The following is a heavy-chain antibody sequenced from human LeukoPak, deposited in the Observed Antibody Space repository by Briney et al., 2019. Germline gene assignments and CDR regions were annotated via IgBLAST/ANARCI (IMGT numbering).Heavy chain of an antibody. D-gene: IGHD3-22*01. V-gene: IGHV4-4*07. CDR3: ARVRDSSGYYLGAFDV. CDR2: IYNTGTT. Sequence: SETLSLTCTVSNGSISTNYWTWIRQPAGKGLEWIGRIYNTGTTNYNPSLKSRVTMSVDTSKNQFSLRLSSVTAADTAIYYCARVRDSSGYYLGAFDVWGQGTMGTVSS. CDR1: NGSISTNY. J-gene: IGHJ3*01.